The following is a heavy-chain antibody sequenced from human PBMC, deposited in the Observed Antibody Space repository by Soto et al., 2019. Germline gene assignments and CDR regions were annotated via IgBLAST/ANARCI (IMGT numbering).Heavy chain of an antibody. V-gene: IGHV1-69*06. CDR3: ARDGEYYYGSGRGMDV. J-gene: IGHJ6*02. CDR2: IIPIFGTA. CDR1: GGTFSSYA. Sequence: QVQLVQSGAEVKKPGSSVKVSCKASGGTFSSYAISWVRQAPGQGLEWMGGIIPIFGTANYAQKFQGRVTITADKSTSTAYMERSSLRSEDTAVYYCARDGEYYYGSGRGMDVWGQGTTVTVSS. D-gene: IGHD3-10*01.